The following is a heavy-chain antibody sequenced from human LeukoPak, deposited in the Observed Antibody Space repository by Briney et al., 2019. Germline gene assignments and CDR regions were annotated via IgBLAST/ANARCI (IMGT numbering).Heavy chain of an antibody. D-gene: IGHD3-3*01. J-gene: IGHJ6*02. CDR1: GYTFTGYY. CDR3: ARESGGEGMDV. Sequence: SVKVSCKASGYTFTGYYMHWVRKAPAQGLEWMGRINPNSGGTNYAQKFQGRVTMTRDTSISTAYMELSRLRSDDTAVYYCARESGGEGMDVWGQGTTVTVSS. V-gene: IGHV1-2*06. CDR2: INPNSGGT.